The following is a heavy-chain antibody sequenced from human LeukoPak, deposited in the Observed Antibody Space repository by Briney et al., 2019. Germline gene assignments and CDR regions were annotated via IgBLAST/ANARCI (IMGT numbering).Heavy chain of an antibody. CDR3: ARRGETSYYYGSGSFYYFDY. CDR2: IYTSGST. D-gene: IGHD3-10*01. CDR1: GGSISSYY. J-gene: IGHJ4*02. V-gene: IGHV4-4*07. Sequence: SETLSLTCTVSGGSISSYYWSWIRQPAGKGLEWIGRIYTSGSTNYNPSLKSRVTMSVDTSKNQFSLKLSSVTAADTAVYYCARRGETSYYYGSGSFYYFDYWGQGTLVTVSS.